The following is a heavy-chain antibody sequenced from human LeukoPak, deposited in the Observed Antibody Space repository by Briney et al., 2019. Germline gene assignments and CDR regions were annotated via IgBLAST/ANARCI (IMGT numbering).Heavy chain of an antibody. CDR3: ARQATVGRTGGLSDY. CDR1: GGSISSSSYY. D-gene: IGHD2/OR15-2a*01. Sequence: PSETLSLTCTVSGGSISSSSYYWGWIRQPPGKGLEWIGSIYYSGSTYYNPSLKSRVTISVDTSKDQFSLKLSSVTAADTAVYYCARQATVGRTGGLSDYWGQGTLVTVPS. CDR2: IYYSGST. J-gene: IGHJ4*02. V-gene: IGHV4-39*01.